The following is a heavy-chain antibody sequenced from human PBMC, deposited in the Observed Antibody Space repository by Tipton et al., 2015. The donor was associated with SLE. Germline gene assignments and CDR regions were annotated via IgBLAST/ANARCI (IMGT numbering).Heavy chain of an antibody. Sequence: TLSLTCAVYGGSFSDYFWSWIRQPPGKGLEWIGEINGSGSTNFIPSLKSRVTISVDTSKNQFSLKLSSVTAADTAVYYCAREWGDAFDIWGQGTMVTVSS. D-gene: IGHD2-8*01. CDR1: GGSFSDYF. J-gene: IGHJ3*02. CDR2: INGSGST. CDR3: AREWGDAFDI. V-gene: IGHV4-34*01.